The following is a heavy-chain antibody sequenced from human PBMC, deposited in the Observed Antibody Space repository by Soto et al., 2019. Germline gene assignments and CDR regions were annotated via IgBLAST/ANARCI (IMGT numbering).Heavy chain of an antibody. D-gene: IGHD6-13*01. Sequence: QVQLVQSGAEVKKPGSSVKVSCKASGGTFSSYTISWVRQAPGQGLEWMGRIIPILGIANYAQKFQGRVTITADKSTSTAYMELSSLRSEDTAVYYCAREQDWQQLAANWFDPWGQGTLVTVSS. CDR3: AREQDWQQLAANWFDP. CDR1: GGTFSSYT. J-gene: IGHJ5*02. CDR2: IIPILGIA. V-gene: IGHV1-69*08.